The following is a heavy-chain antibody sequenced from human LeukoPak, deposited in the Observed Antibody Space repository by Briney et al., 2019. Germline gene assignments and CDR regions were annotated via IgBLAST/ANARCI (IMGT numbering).Heavy chain of an antibody. Sequence: QSGGSLRLSCAASGFTFSSYWMTWVRQAPGKGLEWVANIQQDGGEKYCVDSVKGRFTISRDNAKNSLYLQMNNLRAEDTAVYYCAMTLDYWGQGTLVTVSS. CDR3: AMTLDY. CDR2: IQQDGGEK. D-gene: IGHD2-21*02. J-gene: IGHJ4*02. CDR1: GFTFSSYW. V-gene: IGHV3-7*01.